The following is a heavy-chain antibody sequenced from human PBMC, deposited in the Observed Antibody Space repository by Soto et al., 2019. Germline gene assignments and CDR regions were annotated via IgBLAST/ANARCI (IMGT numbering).Heavy chain of an antibody. Sequence: EVQLVESEGGLVQPGGSLRLSCAASGFIFSNSWMHWVRQAPGKGLVWVSRINSDGSSTDYADSVKGRFTISRDNGKNTLYLNMNSLRAEDTALYCGASDWSGPGNSAYYYYNMDVWGKGTTVTVSS. D-gene: IGHD3-3*01. CDR1: GFIFSNSW. CDR2: INSDGSST. V-gene: IGHV3-74*01. CDR3: ASDWSGPGNSAYYYYNMDV. J-gene: IGHJ6*03.